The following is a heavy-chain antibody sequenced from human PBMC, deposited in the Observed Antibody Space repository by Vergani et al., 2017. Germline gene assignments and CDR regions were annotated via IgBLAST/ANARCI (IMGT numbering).Heavy chain of an antibody. D-gene: IGHD1-26*01. CDR1: GFTFSSYA. CDR2: ISYDGSNK. Sequence: QVPLVESGGGVVQPGRSLRLSCAASGFTFSSYAMHWVRQAPGKGLEWVAVISYDGSNKYYADSVKGRFTISRDNSKNTLYLQMNSLRAEDTAVYYCARPVTPLGGSSYYYGMDVWGQGTTVTVSS. V-gene: IGHV3-30*01. J-gene: IGHJ6*02. CDR3: ARPVTPLGGSSYYYGMDV.